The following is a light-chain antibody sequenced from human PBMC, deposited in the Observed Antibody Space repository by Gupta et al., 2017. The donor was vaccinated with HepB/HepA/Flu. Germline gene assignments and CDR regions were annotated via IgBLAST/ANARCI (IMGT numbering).Light chain of an antibody. Sequence: QSVLTQPPSVSGAPGQRVTISCTGSSSNIGAGYDVHWYQQLPGTAPKLLIYVNNNRPSGVPDRFSGSKSGTSASLAITGLQAEDEADYYCQSYDSSLSLYVFGTATKVTVL. CDR3: QSYDSSLSLYV. V-gene: IGLV1-40*01. CDR1: SSNIGAGYD. CDR2: VNN. J-gene: IGLJ1*01.